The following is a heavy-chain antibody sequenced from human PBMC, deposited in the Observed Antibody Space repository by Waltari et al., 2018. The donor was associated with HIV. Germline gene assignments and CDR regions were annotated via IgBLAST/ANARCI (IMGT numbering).Heavy chain of an antibody. Sequence: VRLLESGGDLVQPGGSLKLSCAASGFSFNTYAMGWVRQAPGKGPEWVSAVRGSGGSTYYADSVRGRFTISRSNSKNTLTLQMDSLRVDDTAMYYCAKYAYGSSGLIIDYCGQGSLVTVSS. V-gene: IGHV3-23*01. D-gene: IGHD3-22*01. CDR3: AKYAYGSSGLIIDY. CDR1: GFSFNTYA. CDR2: VRGSGGST. J-gene: IGHJ4*02.